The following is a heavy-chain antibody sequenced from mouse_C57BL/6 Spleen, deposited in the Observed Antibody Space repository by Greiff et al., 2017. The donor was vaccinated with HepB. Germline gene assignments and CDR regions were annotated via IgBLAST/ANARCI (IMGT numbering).Heavy chain of an antibody. CDR1: GYAFSSSW. J-gene: IGHJ3*01. D-gene: IGHD2-4*01. CDR3: ARRGDYDADWFAY. V-gene: IGHV1-82*01. CDR2: IYPGDGDT. Sequence: VQLQQSGPELVKPGASVKISCKASGYAFSSSWMNWVKQRPGKGLEWIGRIYPGDGDTNYNGKFKGKATLTADKSSSTAYMHLSSLTSEDSAVYFCARRGDYDADWFAYWGQGTLVTVSA.